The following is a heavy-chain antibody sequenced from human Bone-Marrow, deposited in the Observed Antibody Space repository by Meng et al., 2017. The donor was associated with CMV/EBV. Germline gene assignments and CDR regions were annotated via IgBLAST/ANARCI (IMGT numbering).Heavy chain of an antibody. CDR2: ISAYNGNT. V-gene: IGHV1-18*01. CDR1: GYTFTSYG. Sequence: ASVKVSCKASGYTFTSYGISWVRQAPGQGLEWMGWISAYNGNTNYAQKLQGRVTMTTDTSTSTAYMELRSLRSDDTAVYYCARTSLDCSSTSCPGAFDIWGQGPRVTFSS. J-gene: IGHJ3*02. D-gene: IGHD2-2*01. CDR3: ARTSLDCSSTSCPGAFDI.